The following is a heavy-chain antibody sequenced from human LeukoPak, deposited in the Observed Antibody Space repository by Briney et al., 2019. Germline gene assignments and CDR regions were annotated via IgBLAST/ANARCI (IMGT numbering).Heavy chain of an antibody. J-gene: IGHJ3*02. CDR1: GYTFTSYD. D-gene: IGHD2-15*01. CDR2: MNPNSGNT. V-gene: IGHV1-8*01. Sequence: ASVKVSCKASGYTFTSYDINWVRQATGQGLEWMGWMNPNSGNTGYAQKFQGRVTMTRNTSISTAYMELSSLRSEDTAVYYCAKWGYCSGGSCYRGQAFDIWGQGTMVTVSS. CDR3: AKWGYCSGGSCYRGQAFDI.